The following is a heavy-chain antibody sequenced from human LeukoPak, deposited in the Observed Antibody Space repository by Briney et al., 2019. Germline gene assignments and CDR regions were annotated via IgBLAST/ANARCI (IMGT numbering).Heavy chain of an antibody. D-gene: IGHD1-26*01. CDR1: GGSISSYY. J-gene: IGHJ4*02. CDR2: IYYSGST. V-gene: IGHV4-59*01. CDR3: AARVVGATNDY. Sequence: SETLSLTCTVSGGSISSYYWSWIQQPPGKGLEWIGYIYYSGSTNYNPSLKSRVTISVDTSKNQFSLKLSSVTAADTAVYYCAARVVGATNDYWGQGTLVTVSS.